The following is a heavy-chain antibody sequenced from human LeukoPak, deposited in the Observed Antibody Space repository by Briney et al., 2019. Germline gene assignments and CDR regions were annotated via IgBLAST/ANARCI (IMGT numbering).Heavy chain of an antibody. CDR2: INPSGGRT. V-gene: IGHV1-46*01. CDR3: ARGSRFLDY. J-gene: IGHJ4*02. Sequence: ASVKVSCKASAYTFTSDYIHWVRQAPGQGLEWLGIINPSGGRTTYGQNFQGRVTMTRDTSTSTVYMELSSLRSEDTAVYYCARGSRFLDYWGQGTLVTVSS. D-gene: IGHD3-3*01. CDR1: AYTFTSDY.